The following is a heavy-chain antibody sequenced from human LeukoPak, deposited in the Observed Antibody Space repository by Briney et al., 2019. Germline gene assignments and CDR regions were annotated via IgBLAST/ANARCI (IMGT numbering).Heavy chain of an antibody. Sequence: SETLSLTCTVSGGSISSYYWSWIRQPPGKGLEWIGYIYYSGSANYNPSLKSRVTISVDTSKNQFSLKLSSVTAADTAVYYCARRGYYDSSGYGFDYWGQGTLVTVSS. CDR3: ARRGYYDSSGYGFDY. J-gene: IGHJ4*02. V-gene: IGHV4-59*08. CDR2: IYYSGSA. D-gene: IGHD3-22*01. CDR1: GGSISSYY.